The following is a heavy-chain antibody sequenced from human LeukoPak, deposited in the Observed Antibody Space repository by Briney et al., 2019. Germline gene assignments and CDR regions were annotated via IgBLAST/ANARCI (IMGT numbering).Heavy chain of an antibody. J-gene: IGHJ4*02. Sequence: SVKVSFKASGNTFSSYTITWVRQAPGQGLEWMGRIIPILGVANYAQKFQGRVTITADKSTTTDYMELSSLRSDDTAVYYCARDSGDGYIYWGQGTLVTVSS. CDR2: IIPILGVA. CDR3: ARDSGDGYIY. D-gene: IGHD5-24*01. CDR1: GNTFSSYT. V-gene: IGHV1-69*04.